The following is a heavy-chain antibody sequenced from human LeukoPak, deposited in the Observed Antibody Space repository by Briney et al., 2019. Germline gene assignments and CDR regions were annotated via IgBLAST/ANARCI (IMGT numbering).Heavy chain of an antibody. CDR1: GYTLTELS. Sequence: ASVKVSCKVSGYTLTELSMHWVRQAPGKGLEWMGGFDPEDGETIYAQKFQGRVTITRDTSASTAYMELSSLTSEDTALYYCARDDCGDTCYPGGYWGQGTLVTVSS. CDR3: ARDDCGDTCYPGGY. J-gene: IGHJ4*02. D-gene: IGHD2-21*01. V-gene: IGHV1-24*01. CDR2: FDPEDGET.